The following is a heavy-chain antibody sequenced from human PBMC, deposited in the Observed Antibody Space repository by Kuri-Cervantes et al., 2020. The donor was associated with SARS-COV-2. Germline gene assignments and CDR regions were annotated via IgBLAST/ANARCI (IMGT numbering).Heavy chain of an antibody. CDR3: ARQGGRAIYFDY. Sequence: GGSLRLSCAASGFTFSSYGMHWVRQAPGKGLEWVAVIWYDGSNKYYADSVKGRFTISRDNSKNTLYLQMNCLRAEDTAVYYCARQGGRAIYFDYWGQGTLVTVSS. J-gene: IGHJ4*02. CDR1: GFTFSSYG. D-gene: IGHD6-25*01. V-gene: IGHV3-33*08. CDR2: IWYDGSNK.